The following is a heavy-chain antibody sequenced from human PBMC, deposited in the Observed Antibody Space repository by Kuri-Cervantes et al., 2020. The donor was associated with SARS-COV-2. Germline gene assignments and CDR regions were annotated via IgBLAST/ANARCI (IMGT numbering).Heavy chain of an antibody. CDR2: ISSNGGST. D-gene: IGHD2-21*01. Sequence: GGSLRLSCSASGFTFSSYAMHWVRQAPGKGLEYVSAISSNGGSTYYADSVKGRFTISRDNSKNTLYLQMSSLRAEDTAVYYFVNQRGVIAIQLDWFDPWGQGTLVTVSS. CDR3: VNQRGVIAIQLDWFDP. J-gene: IGHJ5*02. CDR1: GFTFSSYA. V-gene: IGHV3-64D*08.